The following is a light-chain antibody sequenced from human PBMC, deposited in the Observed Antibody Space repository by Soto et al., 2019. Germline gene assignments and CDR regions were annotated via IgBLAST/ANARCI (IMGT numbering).Light chain of an antibody. CDR2: GAS. V-gene: IGKV3-15*01. CDR3: QQYNNWPPRT. J-gene: IGKJ4*01. Sequence: EIVMTQSPATLSVSPGERATLSCRASQSVSSNLAWYQQKPGLAPRLLIYGASTRATGIPDRFSGSGSGTEFTLTISSLQSEDIAVYYCQQYNNWPPRTFGGGTKVEIK. CDR1: QSVSSN.